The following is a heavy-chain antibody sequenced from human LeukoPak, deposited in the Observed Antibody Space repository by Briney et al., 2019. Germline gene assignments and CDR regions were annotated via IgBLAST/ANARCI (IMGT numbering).Heavy chain of an antibody. V-gene: IGHV3-9*01. D-gene: IGHD5-18*01. CDR2: ISWNSGSI. Sequence: GRSLRLSCAASGFTFDDYAMHWVRQAPGKGLEWVSGISWNSGSIGYADSVKGRFTISRDNAKNSLYLQMNSLRVEDTAVYYCARDGGTRLKYSYGYGDYWGQGTLVTVSS. CDR1: GFTFDDYA. J-gene: IGHJ4*02. CDR3: ARDGGTRLKYSYGYGDY.